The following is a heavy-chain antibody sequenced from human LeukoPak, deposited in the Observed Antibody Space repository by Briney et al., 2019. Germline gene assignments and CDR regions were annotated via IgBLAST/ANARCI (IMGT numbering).Heavy chain of an antibody. CDR3: AKHSITMIVVVSSAFDY. CDR1: GFAFSSYA. J-gene: IGHJ4*02. CDR2: ISGSGGGT. Sequence: GGSLRLSCAASGFAFSSYAMSRVRQAPGKGLEWVSAISGSGGGTYHADSVNGRFTISRDNSKNTLYLQMNSLRAEDTAVYYCAKHSITMIVVVSSAFDYWGQGTLVTVSS. D-gene: IGHD3-22*01. V-gene: IGHV3-23*01.